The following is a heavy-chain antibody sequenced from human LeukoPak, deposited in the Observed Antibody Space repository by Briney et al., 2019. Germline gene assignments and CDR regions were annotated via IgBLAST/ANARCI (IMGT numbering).Heavy chain of an antibody. J-gene: IGHJ5*02. CDR3: SRGLHCSGGTCSGS. CDR2: SNHNSGGT. D-gene: IGHD2-15*01. Sequence: ASVTVSCKASGYTFTGYYVHWVRQAPGQGLEWMGWSNHNSGGTNNAQKFQGRVTMTRDTSISTAYMELDRLRSDDTAVYYCSRGLHCSGGTCSGSWGQGTLVTVST. CDR1: GYTFTGYY. V-gene: IGHV1-2*02.